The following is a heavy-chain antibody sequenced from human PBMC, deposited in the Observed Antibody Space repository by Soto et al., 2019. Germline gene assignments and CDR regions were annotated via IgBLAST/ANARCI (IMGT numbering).Heavy chain of an antibody. D-gene: IGHD1-7*01. J-gene: IGHJ4*02. CDR3: AKRAPGTYFDY. V-gene: IGHV3-23*01. CDR2: ISGSGDST. CDR1: GFSFSSYA. Sequence: EVPLLESGGGLVQPGGSLRLSCAASGFSFSSYAMNWVRQAPGKGLEWVSVISGSGDSTYYADSVKGRFTISRDNSKNTLYLQMNSLRAEDTAVYYCAKRAPGTYFDYWGQGTLVTVSS.